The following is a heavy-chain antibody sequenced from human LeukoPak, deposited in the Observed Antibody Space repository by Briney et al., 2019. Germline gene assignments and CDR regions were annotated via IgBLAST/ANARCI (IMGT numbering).Heavy chain of an antibody. CDR3: ARSMVRGVITLRYYYMDV. V-gene: IGHV3-48*01. J-gene: IGHJ6*03. D-gene: IGHD3-10*01. CDR2: ISSSSKTV. CDR1: GFTFSDYS. Sequence: PGGSLRLSCAASGFTFSDYSMNWVRQAPGKGLEWVSYISSSSKTVYYADSVKGRFTISRDNAKNSLYLQMNSLRAEDTAVYYRARSMVRGVITLRYYYMDVWGKGTTVTVSS.